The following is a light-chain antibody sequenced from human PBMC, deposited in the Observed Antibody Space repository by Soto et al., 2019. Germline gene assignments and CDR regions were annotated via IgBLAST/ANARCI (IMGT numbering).Light chain of an antibody. J-gene: IGKJ1*01. CDR3: QQSYCTPPWT. Sequence: IQKTQSPSSLSASVGDRVTITCRASQSIVTYLNWYLHKPGKAPQLLIYAASNLQSGVPSRFSGSGSGTDFSLTISSLQPQDFATYFCQQSYCTPPWTFGQGTKVDIK. CDR2: AAS. CDR1: QSIVTY. V-gene: IGKV1-39*01.